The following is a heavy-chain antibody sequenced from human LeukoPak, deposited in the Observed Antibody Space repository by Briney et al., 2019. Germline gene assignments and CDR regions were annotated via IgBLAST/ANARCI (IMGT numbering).Heavy chain of an antibody. V-gene: IGHV3-21*01. CDR3: ARTSGYSSSWYFDY. Sequence: PGGSLRLSCAASGFTFSSYSMNWVRQAPGKGLEWVSSISSSSSYIYYVDSVKGPFTISRDNAKNSLYLQMNSLRAEDTAVYYCARTSGYSSSWYFDYWGQGTLVTVSS. CDR1: GFTFSSYS. D-gene: IGHD6-13*01. CDR2: ISSSSSYI. J-gene: IGHJ4*02.